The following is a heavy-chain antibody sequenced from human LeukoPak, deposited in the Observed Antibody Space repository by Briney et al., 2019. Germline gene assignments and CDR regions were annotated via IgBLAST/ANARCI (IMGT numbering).Heavy chain of an antibody. CDR3: ARAVYSHGTGYFFDS. CDR1: GGSITNYY. Sequence: SETLSLTCTVSGGSITNYYWTWIRQPPGKGLEWIGFVYSTGGTNYNPSLKSRVTISVDTSKNQFSLQLNSVTAADTAVCYCARAVYSHGTGYFFDSWGQGTLVTVSS. CDR2: VYSTGGT. J-gene: IGHJ4*02. V-gene: IGHV4-59*13. D-gene: IGHD4-11*01.